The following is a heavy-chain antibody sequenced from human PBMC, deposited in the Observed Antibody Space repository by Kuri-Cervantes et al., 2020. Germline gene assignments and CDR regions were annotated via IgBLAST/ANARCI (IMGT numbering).Heavy chain of an antibody. J-gene: IGHJ3*02. D-gene: IGHD1-26*01. CDR2: IYYSGST. CDR1: GGSISSSSYY. CDR3: ARHTTPNDAFDI. Sequence: SETLSLTCTVFGGSISSSSYYWGWIRQPPGKGLEWIGSIYYSGSTYYNPSLKSRVTISVDTSKNQFSLKLSSVTAADTAVYYCARHTTPNDAFDIWGQRTMVTVSS. V-gene: IGHV4-39*01.